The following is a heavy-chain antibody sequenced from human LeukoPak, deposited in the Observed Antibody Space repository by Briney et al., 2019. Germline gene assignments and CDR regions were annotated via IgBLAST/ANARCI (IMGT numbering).Heavy chain of an antibody. CDR1: GFTFSSYA. J-gene: IGHJ4*02. D-gene: IGHD3-22*01. Sequence: PGGSLRLSCAASGFTFSSYAMTWVRQAPGKGLEWVSAISGSGGSTYYADSVKGRFTISRDNSKNTLYLQMNSLRAEDTAVYYCAKEYYYDSSGYRSSYFDYWGQGTLVTVSS. CDR3: AKEYYYDSSGYRSSYFDY. CDR2: ISGSGGST. V-gene: IGHV3-23*01.